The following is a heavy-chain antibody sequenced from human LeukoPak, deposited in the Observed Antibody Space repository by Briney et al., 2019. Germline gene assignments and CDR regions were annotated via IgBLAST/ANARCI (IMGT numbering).Heavy chain of an antibody. J-gene: IGHJ6*02. CDR3: ARGHDYGDYYYYYGMDV. CDR1: GYTFTSYD. Sequence: ASVKVSCKASGYTFTSYDINWVRQATGQGLGWMGWMNPNSGNTGYAQKFQGRVTMTRNTSVSTAYMELSSLRSEDTAVYYCARGHDYGDYYYYYGMDVWGQGTTVTVSS. D-gene: IGHD4-17*01. CDR2: MNPNSGNT. V-gene: IGHV1-8*01.